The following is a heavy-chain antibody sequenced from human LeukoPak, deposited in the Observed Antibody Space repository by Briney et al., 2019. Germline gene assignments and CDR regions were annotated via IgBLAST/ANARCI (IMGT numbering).Heavy chain of an antibody. D-gene: IGHD1-20*01. J-gene: IGHJ4*02. CDR3: ARESITGHRDFDY. CDR2: ISSGSRTI. CDR1: GFTFCSYS. Sequence: GGSLRLSCAASGFTFCSYSMNWVRQAPGKGLEWISYISSGSRTIYYADSVEGRFTVSRDNAKNSLYLQMRSLRAEDTAVYYCARESITGHRDFDYWGQGTLVTVSS. V-gene: IGHV3-48*01.